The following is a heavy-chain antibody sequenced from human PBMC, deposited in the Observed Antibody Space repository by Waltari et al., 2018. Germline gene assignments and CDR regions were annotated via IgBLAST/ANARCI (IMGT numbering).Heavy chain of an antibody. D-gene: IGHD3-22*01. J-gene: IGHJ2*01. Sequence: QLQLQESGPGLVKPSETLSLTCTVSGGSISSSSYYWGLLRQPPGKGLEWIGSIYYSGSTYYNPSLKSRVTISVDTSKNQFSLKLSSVTAADTAVYYCARRGSGVITRYFDLWGRGTLVTVSS. CDR2: IYYSGST. CDR1: GGSISSSSYY. CDR3: ARRGSGVITRYFDL. V-gene: IGHV4-39*01.